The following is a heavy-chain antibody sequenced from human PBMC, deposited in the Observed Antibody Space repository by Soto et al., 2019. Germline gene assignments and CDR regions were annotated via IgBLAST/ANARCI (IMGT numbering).Heavy chain of an antibody. D-gene: IGHD2-15*01. CDR3: ARDGIPVVAATLGPNWFDP. CDR1: GFTFSAYV. V-gene: IGHV3-23*01. J-gene: IGHJ5*02. Sequence: PGGSLRLSCAASGFTFSAYVMSWVRQAPGKGLEWVSSITSSGGGTYYADSVKGRFTVSRDNSKNTVYLQMNSLRSDDTAVYYCARDGIPVVAATLGPNWFDPWGQGTLVTVSS. CDR2: ITSSGGGT.